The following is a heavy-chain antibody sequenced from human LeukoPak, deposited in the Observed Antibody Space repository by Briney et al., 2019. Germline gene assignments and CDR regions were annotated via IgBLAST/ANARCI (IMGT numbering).Heavy chain of an antibody. CDR2: IYYSGST. D-gene: IGHD1-1*01. CDR1: GGSISSYY. J-gene: IGHJ2*01. V-gene: IGHV4-59*01. Sequence: SETLSLTCTVSGGSISSYYWSWIRQPPGKGLEWIGYIYYSGSTNYNPSLKSRVTISVDTSKNQFSLKLSSVTAADTAVYYCAGAHDPPQFDLWGLGTLVTVSS. CDR3: AGAHDPPQFDL.